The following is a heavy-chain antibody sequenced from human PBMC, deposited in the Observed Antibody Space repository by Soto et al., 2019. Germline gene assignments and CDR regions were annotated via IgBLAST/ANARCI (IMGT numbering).Heavy chain of an antibody. CDR1: GAAISNGGYY. J-gene: IGHJ6*03. CDR3: ARAEGVVVAASGDYYMDV. D-gene: IGHD2-15*01. V-gene: IGHV4-31*03. Sequence: SRTQSVTCTVSGAAISNGGYYWSWMHQHPGKGLEWIRSISYSGSTYHNPSLQSRVTISVDTSKNQFSLKLSSVTAADTAVYYCARAEGVVVAASGDYYMDVWGKGTTVTVSS. CDR2: ISYSGST.